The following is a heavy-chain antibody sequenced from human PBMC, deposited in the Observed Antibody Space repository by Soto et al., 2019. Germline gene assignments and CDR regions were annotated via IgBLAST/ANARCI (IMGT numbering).Heavy chain of an antibody. Sequence: SGPTLVNPTQTLTLTCTFSGFSLSTSGMCVSWIRQPPGKALEWLALIDWDDDKYYSTSLKTRLTISKDTSKNQVVLTMTNMDPVDTATYYCARMGLGDILTGYPPRYYGMDVWGQGTTVTVSS. CDR2: IDWDDDK. V-gene: IGHV2-70*01. D-gene: IGHD3-9*01. J-gene: IGHJ6*02. CDR3: ARMGLGDILTGYPPRYYGMDV. CDR1: GFSLSTSGMC.